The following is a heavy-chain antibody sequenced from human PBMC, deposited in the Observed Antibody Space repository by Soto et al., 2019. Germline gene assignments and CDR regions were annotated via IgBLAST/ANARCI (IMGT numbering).Heavy chain of an antibody. CDR2: IIPVFGTA. CDR3: ATDCSGGGCFSDHIFYYGMDV. D-gene: IGHD2-15*01. CDR1: GGTFSKYK. J-gene: IGHJ6*02. Sequence: QVQLVQSGAEVKKPGSSVRVSCKASGGTFSKYKITWVRQAPGQGLEWMGGIIPVFGTANYAEKFQGRVTITADESTSTAYMKVSSLSTDDTAVYYCATDCSGGGCFSDHIFYYGMDVWGQGTTVTVSS. V-gene: IGHV1-69*12.